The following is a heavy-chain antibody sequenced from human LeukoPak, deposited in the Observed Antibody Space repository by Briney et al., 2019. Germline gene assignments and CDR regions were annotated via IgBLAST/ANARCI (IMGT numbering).Heavy chain of an antibody. D-gene: IGHD3-10*01. CDR1: TYSFSDYW. J-gene: IGHJ4*02. V-gene: IGHV5-51*01. CDR3: TRLIGSGWYFDY. Sequence: GESLKISCKGSTYSFSDYWIGWVRQMSGKGLEWVAIIYPGDSDTRYSPSFQGQVTISAEKSISTVYLQWSSLQASDTAMYYCTRLIGSGWYFDYWGQGTLVTVSS. CDR2: IYPGDSDT.